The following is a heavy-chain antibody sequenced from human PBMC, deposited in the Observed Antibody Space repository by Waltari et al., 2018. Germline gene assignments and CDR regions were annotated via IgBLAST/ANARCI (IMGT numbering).Heavy chain of an antibody. J-gene: IGHJ4*02. Sequence: EVQLLESGGGLVQPGGSLRLSCAASGFTFSSYAMSWVRQAPGKGLEWFSAISCSGGSTYYADSVKGRFTISRDNSKNTLYLQMNSLRAEDTAVYYCANLYRGGFDYWGQGTLVTVSS. CDR3: ANLYRGGFDY. D-gene: IGHD3-16*01. CDR2: ISCSGGST. CDR1: GFTFSSYA. V-gene: IGHV3-23*01.